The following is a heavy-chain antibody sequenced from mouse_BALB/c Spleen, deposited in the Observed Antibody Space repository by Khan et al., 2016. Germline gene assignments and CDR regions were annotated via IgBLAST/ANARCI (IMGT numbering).Heavy chain of an antibody. CDR2: ILPGSGST. CDR3: ARTDRRGYFDY. Sequence: VQLQQSGAELMKPGASVKISCKATGYTFSSYWIEWVKQRPGHGLEWIGEILPGSGSTNYHEKFRGKATFPADTSSNTAYIQLSSLTSEDSAVHYCARTDRRGYFDYWGQGTTLTVSS. V-gene: IGHV1-9*01. J-gene: IGHJ2*01. CDR1: GYTFSSYW.